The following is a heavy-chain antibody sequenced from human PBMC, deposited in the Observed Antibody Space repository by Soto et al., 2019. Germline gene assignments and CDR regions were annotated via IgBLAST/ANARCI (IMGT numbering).Heavy chain of an antibody. CDR1: GWTFGTYS. CDR3: ARLYYDYV. Sequence: GGSLRLSCAASGWTFGTYSMNWVRQAPGKGLEWIAYINSDSDNIMYADSVKGRFTISRDNAKNSLFLQMNSLTDEDTAVYYCARLYYDYVWGQGTTVTVSS. D-gene: IGHD3-3*01. CDR2: INSDSDNI. J-gene: IGHJ6*02. V-gene: IGHV3-48*02.